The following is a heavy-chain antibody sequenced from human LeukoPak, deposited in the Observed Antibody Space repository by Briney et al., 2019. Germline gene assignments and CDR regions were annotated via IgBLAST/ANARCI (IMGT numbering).Heavy chain of an antibody. CDR2: IYYSGST. Sequence: PSETLSLTCTVSGGSISSGDYYWSWIRQPPGKGLEWIGYIYYSGSTYYNPSLKSRVTISVDTSKNQFSLKLSSVTAADTAVYYCARERRGCPLADDYWGQGTLVTVSS. J-gene: IGHJ4*02. CDR1: GGSISSGDYY. CDR3: ARERRGCPLADDY. D-gene: IGHD3-3*02. V-gene: IGHV4-30-4*08.